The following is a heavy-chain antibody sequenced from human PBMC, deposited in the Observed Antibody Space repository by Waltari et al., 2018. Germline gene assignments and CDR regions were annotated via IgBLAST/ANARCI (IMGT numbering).Heavy chain of an antibody. CDR2: IYYSGST. D-gene: IGHD3-10*01. V-gene: IGHV4-39*01. CDR1: GGSISSSSYY. CDR3: ARLDRGAFDI. Sequence: QLQLQESGPGLVKPSETLSLTCTVSGGSISSSSYYWGWIRQPPGKGLEWIGSIYYSGSTYYNPALKSRVTISVDTSKNQFSLKLSSVTAADTAVYYCARLDRGAFDIRGQGTMVTVSS. J-gene: IGHJ3*02.